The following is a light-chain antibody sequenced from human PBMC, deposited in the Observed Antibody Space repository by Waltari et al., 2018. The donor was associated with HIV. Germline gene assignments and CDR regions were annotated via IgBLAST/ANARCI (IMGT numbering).Light chain of an antibody. V-gene: IGLV2-23*01. Sequence: QSALTQPASVSGSPGQSITLSCTGTSRDVGSYNVVPWYQQHPGKAPKLMIYEDNKRPSGVSNRFSGSKSGNTASLTISGLQAEDEADYYCCSYTGSTTWVFGGGTKLTVL. CDR1: SRDVGSYNV. J-gene: IGLJ3*02. CDR3: CSYTGSTTWV. CDR2: EDN.